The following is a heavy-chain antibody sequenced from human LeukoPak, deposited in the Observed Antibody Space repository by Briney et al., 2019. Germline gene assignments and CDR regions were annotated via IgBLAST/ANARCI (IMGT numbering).Heavy chain of an antibody. CDR3: ARETYGSGSYYNYFDY. D-gene: IGHD3-10*01. CDR1: GGSISSYY. CDR2: IYYSGST. Sequence: SETLSLTCTVSGGSISSYYWSWIRQPPGKGLEWIGYIYYSGSTNYNPSLKSRVTISVDTSKNQFSLKLSSVTAADTAVYYCARETYGSGSYYNYFDYWGQGTLVTVSS. J-gene: IGHJ4*02. V-gene: IGHV4-59*12.